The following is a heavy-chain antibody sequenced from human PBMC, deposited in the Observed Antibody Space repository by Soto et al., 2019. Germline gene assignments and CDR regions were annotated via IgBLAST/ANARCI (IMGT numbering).Heavy chain of an antibody. Sequence: PGESLKISCKGSGYSFTSYWISWVRQMPGKGLEWMGRIDPSDSYTNYSPSFQGHVTISADKSISTAYLQWSSLKASDTAMYYCARGDYYDTSGTFSDAFDVWGQGTMVTVSS. CDR2: IDPSDSYT. V-gene: IGHV5-10-1*01. CDR3: ARGDYYDTSGTFSDAFDV. J-gene: IGHJ3*01. D-gene: IGHD3-22*01. CDR1: GYSFTSYW.